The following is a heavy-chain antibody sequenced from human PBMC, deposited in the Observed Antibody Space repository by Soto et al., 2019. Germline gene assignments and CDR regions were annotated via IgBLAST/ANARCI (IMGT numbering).Heavy chain of an antibody. CDR3: ARVDYGSGSWYDY. CDR1: GFTFSTYT. Sequence: EVQLVESGGGLVKPGGSLRLSCSASGFTFSTYTMNWVRQAPGKGLEWVSSISLSSTYIYYADSVKGRFTISRDNAKNSLYLQMNRLRPEDTAVYYCARVDYGSGSWYDYWGQGTLVTVSS. J-gene: IGHJ4*02. V-gene: IGHV3-21*01. D-gene: IGHD3-10*01. CDR2: ISLSSTYI.